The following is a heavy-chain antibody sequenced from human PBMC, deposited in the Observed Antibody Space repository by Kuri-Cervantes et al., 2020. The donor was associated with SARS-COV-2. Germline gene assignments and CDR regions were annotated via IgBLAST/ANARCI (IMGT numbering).Heavy chain of an antibody. CDR1: GCSISSHY. CDR3: ARRRGVTPWGYYYYMDV. J-gene: IGHJ6*03. D-gene: IGHD4-23*01. CDR2: IYYSGST. Sequence: SETLSLTCTVSGCSISSHYWSWIRQPPGKGLEWIGYIYYSGSTNYNPSLKSRVTISVDTSKNQFSLKLSSVTAADTAVYYCARRRGVTPWGYYYYMDVWGKGAVVTVSS. V-gene: IGHV4-59*11.